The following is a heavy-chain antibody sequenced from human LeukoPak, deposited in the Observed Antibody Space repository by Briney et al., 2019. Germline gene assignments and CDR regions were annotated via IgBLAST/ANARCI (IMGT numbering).Heavy chain of an antibody. Sequence: ASVKVSCKASGYTFTSYGISWVRQAPGQGLEWMGWISAYNGNTNYAQKLQGRVTMTTDTSTSTAYMELRSLRSDDTAVYYCASDPCSGGSCYPRWFDPWGREPWSPSPQ. CDR2: ISAYNGNT. CDR1: GYTFTSYG. CDR3: ASDPCSGGSCYPRWFDP. D-gene: IGHD2-15*01. V-gene: IGHV1-18*01. J-gene: IGHJ5*02.